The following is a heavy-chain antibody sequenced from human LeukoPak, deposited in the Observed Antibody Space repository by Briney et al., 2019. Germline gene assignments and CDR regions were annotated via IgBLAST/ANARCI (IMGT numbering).Heavy chain of an antibody. D-gene: IGHD3-10*01. CDR2: INSDGSRT. CDR3: ARGPTMVRGIYYGLDV. J-gene: IGHJ6*02. Sequence: GGSLRLSCAASGGTFSSYLMHWVRQAPGKGLVWVSRINSDGSRTSYSASVKGRFTISRDNAKNTLYLQMNSLRAEDTAVYYCARGPTMVRGIYYGLDVWGQGTTVTVSS. CDR1: GGTFSSYL. V-gene: IGHV3-74*01.